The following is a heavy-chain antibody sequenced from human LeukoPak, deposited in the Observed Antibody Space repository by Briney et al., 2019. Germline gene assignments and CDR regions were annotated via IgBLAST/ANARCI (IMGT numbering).Heavy chain of an antibody. CDR3: ARDCPPVVVSAASRHWFDP. CDR2: IKPDGSVY. D-gene: IGHD2-15*01. Sequence: QPGGSLRLSCAASGFTFSNYGMNWVRQAPGKGLEWLANIKPDGSVYYYVGSVKGRFTISRDNAKNSLYLQMNSLRSEDTAIYYCARDCPPVVVSAASRHWFDPWGQGTLVTVSS. CDR1: GFTFSNYG. V-gene: IGHV3-7*01. J-gene: IGHJ5*02.